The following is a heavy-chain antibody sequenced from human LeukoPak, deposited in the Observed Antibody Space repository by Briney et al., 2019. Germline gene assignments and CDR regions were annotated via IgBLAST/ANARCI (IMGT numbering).Heavy chain of an antibody. J-gene: IGHJ4*02. CDR2: IYYSGSA. D-gene: IGHD3-22*01. CDR3: VREGYDSSGYFLDY. V-gene: IGHV4-59*01. Sequence: PSETLSLTCIVSGGSISSYYWSWIRQPPGKGLEWIGYIYYSGSANYNPSLKSRVTISVDTSKNQFSLKLSSVTAADAAVYYCVREGYDSSGYFLDYWGQGTLVTVSS. CDR1: GGSISSYY.